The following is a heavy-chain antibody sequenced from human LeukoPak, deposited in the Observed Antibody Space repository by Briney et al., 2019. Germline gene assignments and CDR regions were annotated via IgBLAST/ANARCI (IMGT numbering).Heavy chain of an antibody. CDR1: GFTFSSYG. Sequence: GGSLRLSCVASGFTFSSYGMHWVRQAPGKGLEWVAVVSYDGSNKYYADSVKGRFTISRDNSKNTLYLQMNSLRAEDTAVYYCAKETIYGSGSYPFDPWGQGTLVTVSS. CDR3: AKETIYGSGSYPFDP. CDR2: VSYDGSNK. J-gene: IGHJ5*02. D-gene: IGHD3-10*01. V-gene: IGHV3-30*18.